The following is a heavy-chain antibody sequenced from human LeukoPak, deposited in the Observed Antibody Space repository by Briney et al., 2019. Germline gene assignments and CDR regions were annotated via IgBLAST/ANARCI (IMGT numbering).Heavy chain of an antibody. D-gene: IGHD5-18*01. CDR1: GLSFSTYD. CDR3: ASFLYGYSYGPFHH. V-gene: IGHV3-48*03. J-gene: IGHJ4*02. CDR2: IGSSTRTM. Sequence: PGGSLRLSCAASGLSFSTYDMTWVRQAPGKGLDCVSYIGSSTRTMYYAESLRGRFIISRDNAKNSLYLQMDSLRAEDTAIYYCASFLYGYSYGPFHHWGQGTLVTVSS.